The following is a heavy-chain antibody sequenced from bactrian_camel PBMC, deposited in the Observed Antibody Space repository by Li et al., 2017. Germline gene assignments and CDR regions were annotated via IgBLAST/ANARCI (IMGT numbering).Heavy chain of an antibody. CDR3: AAVTGCSLTPWLRDPGNKSGPMN. J-gene: IGHJ4*01. CDR2: ITRIHGGT. CDR1: SGSFRC. Sequence: VQLVESGGGSVQAGGSLRLSCAFSGSFRCMAWFRQAPGKEREGVAVITRIHGGTECADSVKGRFIISRDSSKMTWAPQMNNLKPEDTAMYYCAAVTGCSLTPWLRDPGNKSGPMNWGQGTQVTVS. D-gene: IGHD3*01. V-gene: IGHV3S68*01.